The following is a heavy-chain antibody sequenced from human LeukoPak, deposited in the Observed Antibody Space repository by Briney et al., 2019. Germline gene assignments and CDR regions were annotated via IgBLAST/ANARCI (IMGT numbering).Heavy chain of an antibody. Sequence: GGSLRLSCAASGLTFNNYAMSWVRQAPGKGLEWVSGITGSGRTTYYADSVKGRFTISRDNSKNTLYLQMSSLRAEDTAVYYCVKGGLERRFDSWGQGTLVTVSS. J-gene: IGHJ4*02. CDR1: GLTFNNYA. CDR3: VKGGLERRFDS. D-gene: IGHD1-1*01. CDR2: ITGSGRTT. V-gene: IGHV3-23*01.